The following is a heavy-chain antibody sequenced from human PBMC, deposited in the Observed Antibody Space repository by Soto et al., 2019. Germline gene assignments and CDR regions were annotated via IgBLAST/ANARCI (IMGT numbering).Heavy chain of an antibody. D-gene: IGHD1-7*01. J-gene: IGHJ4*02. V-gene: IGHV3-30-3*01. CDR2: ISYDGSNQ. Sequence: QVQLVESGGGVVQPGRSLRLSCSASGFTFSDFEMYWVRQAPGKGLAWVSFISYDGSNQYYAGSVKGRFTASRDNSKNTLFLLMNSLRPEDTAVYFCARRTGTAPRFDYWGQGTLVTVSS. CDR1: GFTFSDFE. CDR3: ARRTGTAPRFDY.